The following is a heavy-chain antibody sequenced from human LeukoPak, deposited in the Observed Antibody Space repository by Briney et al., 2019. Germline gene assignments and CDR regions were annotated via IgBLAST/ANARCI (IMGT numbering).Heavy chain of an antibody. J-gene: IGHJ4*02. D-gene: IGHD3/OR15-3a*01. CDR1: SVSISSSYSY. Sequence: WETLSLTCTVSSVSISSSYSYWGWIRQPPGMGLEWIGSIYYTGNTYYNASLKSQVSISIDTSKNQFSLKLTSVTAADTAVYYCARQTGSGLFILPGGQGTLVTVSS. CDR3: ARQTGSGLFILP. V-gene: IGHV4-39*01. CDR2: IYYTGNT.